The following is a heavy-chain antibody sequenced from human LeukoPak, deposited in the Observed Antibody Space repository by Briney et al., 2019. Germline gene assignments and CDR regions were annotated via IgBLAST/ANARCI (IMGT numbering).Heavy chain of an antibody. V-gene: IGHV4-39*07. CDR3: ASERGYHAN. J-gene: IGHJ4*02. CDR1: GGSISSSSYY. CDR2: IYYSGST. Sequence: PSETLSLTCTVSGGSISSSSYYWGWIRQPPGKGLEWIGSIYYSGSTYYNPSLKGRVTISVDTSKNQFSPKLSSVTAADTAMCYCASERGYHANWGQGTLVTVSS. D-gene: IGHD5-12*01.